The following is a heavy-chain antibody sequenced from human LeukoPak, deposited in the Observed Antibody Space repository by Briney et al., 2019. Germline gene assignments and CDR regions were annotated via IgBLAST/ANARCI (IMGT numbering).Heavy chain of an antibody. V-gene: IGHV1-69*13. CDR3: ARDPDTTMGNPGFDP. D-gene: IGHD5-18*01. J-gene: IGHJ5*02. CDR1: GGTFSSYA. Sequence: ASVKVSCKASGGTFSSYAISWVRQAPGQGLEWMGGIIPIFGTANYAQKFQGRVTITADESTSTAYMELSSLRSEDTAVYYCARDPDTTMGNPGFDPWGQGTLVTVSS. CDR2: IIPIFGTA.